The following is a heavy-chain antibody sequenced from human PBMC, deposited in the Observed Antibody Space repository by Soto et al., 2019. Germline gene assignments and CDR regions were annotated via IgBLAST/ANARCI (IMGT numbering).Heavy chain of an antibody. Sequence: PGGSLRLSCAASGFTFSSYAMHWVRQAPGKGLEYVSAISSNGGSTYYANSVKGRFTISRDNSKNTLYLQMGSLRAEDMAVYYCAKDPNGDYVGAFDSWGQGTLVTVSS. D-gene: IGHD4-17*01. J-gene: IGHJ4*02. CDR1: GFTFSSYA. CDR2: ISSNGGST. CDR3: AKDPNGDYVGAFDS. V-gene: IGHV3-64*01.